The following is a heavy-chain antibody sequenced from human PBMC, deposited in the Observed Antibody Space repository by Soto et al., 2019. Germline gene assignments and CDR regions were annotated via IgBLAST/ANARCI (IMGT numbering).Heavy chain of an antibody. Sequence: EVQLVESGGGLVQPGGSLRLSCAASGFTFGNYWMHWVRQVPGKGLVWVSRISGDGGSIDYADSVKGRFTSSRDNAKNTLYLQMNSLRAEDTAVYYCARGIGYSAQDYWGQGTLVTVSS. J-gene: IGHJ4*02. V-gene: IGHV3-74*01. D-gene: IGHD1-1*01. CDR3: ARGIGYSAQDY. CDR1: GFTFGNYW. CDR2: ISGDGGSI.